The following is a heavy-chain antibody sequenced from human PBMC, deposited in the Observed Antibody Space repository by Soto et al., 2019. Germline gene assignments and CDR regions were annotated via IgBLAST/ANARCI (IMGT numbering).Heavy chain of an antibody. CDR2: ISYDGSNK. D-gene: IGHD5-18*01. J-gene: IGHJ2*01. CDR3: ARDPLWGTAMVLWYFDL. Sequence: PGGSLRLSCAASGFTFSSYAMHWVRQAPGKGLEWVAVISYDGSNKYYADSVKGRFTISRDNSKNTLYLQVNSLRAEDTAVYYCARDPLWGTAMVLWYFDLWGRGTLVTVSS. CDR1: GFTFSSYA. V-gene: IGHV3-30-3*01.